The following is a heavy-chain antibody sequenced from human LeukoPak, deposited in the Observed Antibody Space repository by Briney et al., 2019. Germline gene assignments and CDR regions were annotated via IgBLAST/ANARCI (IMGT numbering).Heavy chain of an antibody. CDR3: ARDRLGITIFGDFHH. CDR1: GFTFSSFV. CDR2: ISHVGSNK. J-gene: IGHJ1*01. D-gene: IGHD3-3*01. Sequence: GGSLRLSCAASGFTFSSFVMHWVRQAPGKGLEWVAVISHVGSNKYYADSVQGRFSISRDNSKNTLYLQMNSLRAEDTAVYYCARDRLGITIFGDFHHWGQGTLVTVSS. V-gene: IGHV3-30-3*01.